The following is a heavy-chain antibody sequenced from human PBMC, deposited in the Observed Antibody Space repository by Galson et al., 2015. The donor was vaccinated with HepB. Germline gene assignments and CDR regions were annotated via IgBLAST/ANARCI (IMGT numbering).Heavy chain of an antibody. J-gene: IGHJ5*02. CDR1: GFTFSDYY. CDR3: ARMGNWFDP. V-gene: IGHV3-11*01. CDR2: ISTSGSTE. Sequence: SLRLSCAASGFTFSDYYISWIRQAPGKGLEWVSYISTSGSTEYYADSVKGRFTVSRDNAKNSLYLQMNSLRVEDTAVYYCARMGNWFDPWGQGTLVTVSS.